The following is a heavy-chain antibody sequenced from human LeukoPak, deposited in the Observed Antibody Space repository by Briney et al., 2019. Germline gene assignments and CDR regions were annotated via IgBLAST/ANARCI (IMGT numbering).Heavy chain of an antibody. Sequence: GGSLRLSCAASGFTFRSYWMHWVRQAPGKGLVWVSRLDSDGSSTNYADSVKGRFTISRDNAKNSLYLQMNSLRAEDTVVYYCARDPQLVTMVRGVMKHFDYWGQGTLVTVSS. CDR2: LDSDGSST. J-gene: IGHJ4*02. D-gene: IGHD3-10*01. V-gene: IGHV3-74*01. CDR3: ARDPQLVTMVRGVMKHFDY. CDR1: GFTFRSYW.